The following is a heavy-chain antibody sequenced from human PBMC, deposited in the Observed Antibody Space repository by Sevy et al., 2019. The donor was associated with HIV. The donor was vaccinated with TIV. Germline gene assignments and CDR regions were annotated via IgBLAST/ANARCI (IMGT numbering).Heavy chain of an antibody. CDR1: GFSVSSNY. J-gene: IGHJ6*02. CDR2: IHSGGKI. Sequence: GGSLRLSCAASGFSVSSNYMSWVRQAPGKGPEWVSVIHSGGKISYADSAQGRFTISRDNSKNTLYLQMNSLRAEDTAVYYCAREDIVLGEDNYYGIDVWGQGTTVTVS. V-gene: IGHV3-53*01. CDR3: AREDIVLGEDNYYGIDV. D-gene: IGHD2-15*01.